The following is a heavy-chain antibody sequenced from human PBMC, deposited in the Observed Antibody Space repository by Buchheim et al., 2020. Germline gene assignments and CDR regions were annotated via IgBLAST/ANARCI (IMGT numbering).Heavy chain of an antibody. CDR2: ISSSSSTI. J-gene: IGHJ6*02. CDR1: GFTFSSYS. V-gene: IGHV3-48*01. CDR3: ARDFSYYDSSGYLASEYYYYYGMDV. D-gene: IGHD3-22*01. Sequence: EVQLVESGGGLVQPGGSLRLSCAASGFTFSSYSMNWVRQAPGQGLEWVSYISSSSSTIYYAASVKGRFTISRDNAKNSMYLQMNSLRAEDTAVYYCARDFSYYDSSGYLASEYYYYYGMDVWGQGTT.